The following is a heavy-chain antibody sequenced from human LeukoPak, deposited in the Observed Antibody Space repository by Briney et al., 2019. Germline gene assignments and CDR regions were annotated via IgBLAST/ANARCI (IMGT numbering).Heavy chain of an antibody. Sequence: PSETLSLTCTVSGGSISSYYWSWIRQPAGKGLEWIGRIYTSGSTNYNPSLKSRVTMSVDTSKNQLSLKLSSVTAADTAVYYCARDSYGSGSSYYYYYGMDVWGQGTTVTVSS. J-gene: IGHJ6*02. CDR3: ARDSYGSGSSYYYYYGMDV. CDR1: GGSISSYY. CDR2: IYTSGST. V-gene: IGHV4-4*07. D-gene: IGHD3-10*01.